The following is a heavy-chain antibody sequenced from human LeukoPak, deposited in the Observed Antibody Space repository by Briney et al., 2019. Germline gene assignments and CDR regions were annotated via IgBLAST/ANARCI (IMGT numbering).Heavy chain of an antibody. J-gene: IGHJ6*02. Sequence: ASVKVSCKASGYTFTSYDIYWVRQATGQGLEWMGWMNPNSGNTGYAQKFQGRVTMTRNTSISTAYMELSSLRSEDTAVYYCARSGLPMVRGVIIKSYYYYGMDVWGQGTTVTVSS. D-gene: IGHD3-10*01. CDR1: GYTFTSYD. V-gene: IGHV1-8*01. CDR3: ARSGLPMVRGVIIKSYYYYGMDV. CDR2: MNPNSGNT.